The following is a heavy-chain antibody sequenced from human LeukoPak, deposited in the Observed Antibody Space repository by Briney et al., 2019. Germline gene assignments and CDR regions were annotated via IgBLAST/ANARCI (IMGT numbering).Heavy chain of an antibody. CDR2: IYYSGST. CDR3: ARKSLGASYFDY. CDR1: GGSIINYY. D-gene: IGHD1-26*01. J-gene: IGHJ4*02. Sequence: PSETLSLTCTVSGGSIINYYWTWIRQPPGKGLEWIGYIYYSGSTNYSPPLKGRVTMSADTSKNQLSLRLSSVTAADTAVYYCARKSLGASYFDYWGQGTLVTVSS. V-gene: IGHV4-59*01.